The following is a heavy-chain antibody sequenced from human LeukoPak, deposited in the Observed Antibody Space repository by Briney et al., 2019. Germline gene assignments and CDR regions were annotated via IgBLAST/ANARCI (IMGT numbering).Heavy chain of an antibody. CDR3: ATFRRDGYNFFEY. D-gene: IGHD5-24*01. CDR1: GFTLSSYA. V-gene: IGHV3-23*01. J-gene: IGHJ4*02. CDR2: ISASGGST. Sequence: GGSLRLSCAASGFTLSSYAMSWVRQAPGKGLEWVSAISASGGSTYYADSVKGRFTISRDNSKNTLYLQMNSLRAEDTAVYYCATFRRDGYNFFEYWGQGTLVTVSS.